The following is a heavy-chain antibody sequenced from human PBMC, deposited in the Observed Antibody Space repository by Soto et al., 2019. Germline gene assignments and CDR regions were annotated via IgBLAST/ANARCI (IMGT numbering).Heavy chain of an antibody. D-gene: IGHD3-3*01. CDR1: RGYVNTFH. V-gene: IGHV4-4*07. J-gene: IGHJ6*02. CDR3: ARGLRYYDFWSGYCSYYYGMDV. CDR2: IFPNGNT. Sequence: PSETLSFTCTVSRGYVNTFHWSWVRQPAGKGLEWIGRIFPNGNTDYSPSLKSRVTLSVDTSKNQISLNLTSVTAADMAVYYCARGLRYYDFWSGYCSYYYGMDVWGQGTTVTVSS.